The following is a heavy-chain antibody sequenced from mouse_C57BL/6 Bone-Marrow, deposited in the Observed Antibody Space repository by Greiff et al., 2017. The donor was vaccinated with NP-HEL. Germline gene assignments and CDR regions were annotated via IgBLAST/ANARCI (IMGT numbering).Heavy chain of an antibody. D-gene: IGHD1-1*01. CDR3: ARYYSGNSTGDY. V-gene: IGHV3-6*01. J-gene: IGHJ2*01. CDR2: ISYDGSN. Sequence: EVKLQESGPGLVKPSQSLSLTCSVTGYSITSGYYWNWIRQFSGNKLEWMGHISYDGSNNYNPTLKNRISITLDTSKNQFFLKLNSVTTEDAATYYGARYYSGNSTGDYWGQGTTLTVSS. CDR1: GYSITSGYY.